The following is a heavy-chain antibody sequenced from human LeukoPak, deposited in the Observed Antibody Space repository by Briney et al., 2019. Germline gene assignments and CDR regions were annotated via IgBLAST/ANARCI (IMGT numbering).Heavy chain of an antibody. D-gene: IGHD3-22*01. V-gene: IGHV4-4*08. J-gene: IGHJ2*01. CDR3: ARRAYYDSSGYSPTSGYFDL. Sequence: SETLSLTCTVSGGSIFSYYWNWIRQPPGKGLEWIGYIYSNGITNYSPSLRSRGSISIATSKNQFSLRLTSVTAADTAIYYCARRAYYDSSGYSPTSGYFDLWGRGTLVTVS. CDR2: IYSNGIT. CDR1: GGSIFSYY.